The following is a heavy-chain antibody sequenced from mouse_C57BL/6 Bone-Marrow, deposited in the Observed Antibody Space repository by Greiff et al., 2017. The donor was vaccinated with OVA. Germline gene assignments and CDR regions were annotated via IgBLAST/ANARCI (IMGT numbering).Heavy chain of an antibody. CDR3: ARIRDGSSYYWYFDV. V-gene: IGHV1-81*01. CDR1: GYTFTSYG. CDR2: IYPRSGNT. Sequence: LQESGAELARPGASVKLSCKASGYTFTSYGISWVKQRTGQGLEWIGEIYPRSGNTYYNEKFKGKATLTADKSSSTAYMELRSLTSEDSAVYFCARIRDGSSYYWYFDVWGTGTTVTVSS. D-gene: IGHD1-1*01. J-gene: IGHJ1*03.